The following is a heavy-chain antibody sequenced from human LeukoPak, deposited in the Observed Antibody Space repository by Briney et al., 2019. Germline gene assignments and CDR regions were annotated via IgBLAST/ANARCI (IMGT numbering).Heavy chain of an antibody. V-gene: IGHV4-59*08. CDR1: GGSISSYY. CDR2: IYYSGST. J-gene: IGHJ4*02. CDR3: ARLVGATGSPDY. Sequence: SETLSLTCTVSGGSISSYYWSWIRQPPGKGLGWIGYIYYSGSTNYNPSLKSRVTISVDTSKNQFSLKLSSVTAADTAVYYCARLVGATGSPDYWGQGTLVTVSS. D-gene: IGHD1-26*01.